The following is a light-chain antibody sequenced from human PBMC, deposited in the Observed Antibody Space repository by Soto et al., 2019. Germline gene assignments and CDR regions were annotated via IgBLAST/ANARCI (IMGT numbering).Light chain of an antibody. CDR3: LQDYNYPWT. V-gene: IGKV1-6*01. J-gene: IGKJ1*01. CDR1: QAIRDD. Sequence: AIPMTQSPSSLSASVGDRVTITCRASQAIRDDLGWYQQKPGKAPKLLIYVASSLQSGVPSRFSGSGSGTDFTLTISSLQPEDFATYYCLQDYNYPWTFGQGTKVEIK. CDR2: VAS.